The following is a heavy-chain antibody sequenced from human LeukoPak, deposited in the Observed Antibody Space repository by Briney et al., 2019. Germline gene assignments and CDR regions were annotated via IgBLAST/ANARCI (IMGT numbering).Heavy chain of an antibody. CDR3: AKGGWNNWFDP. Sequence: GGSLRLSCAASGFTFSSYAVSWVRQAPGKGLEWVSTTSASGGSTYYADSVQGRFTISRDNSKKTVYLQMNSLRAEDTAVYYCAKGGWNNWFDPWGQGTLVIVSS. J-gene: IGHJ5*02. CDR1: GFTFSSYA. D-gene: IGHD6-19*01. V-gene: IGHV3-23*01. CDR2: TSASGGST.